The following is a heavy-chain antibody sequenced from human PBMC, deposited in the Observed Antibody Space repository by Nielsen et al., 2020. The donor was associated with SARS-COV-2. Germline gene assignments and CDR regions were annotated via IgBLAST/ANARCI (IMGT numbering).Heavy chain of an antibody. CDR3: ARATMTDADAFDI. D-gene: IGHD4-17*01. Sequence: SETLSLTCTVSGGSISSGSYYWTWIRQHPGKGLERIGYIYYNGNTYYNPSLKSRISVSVDTSKNQFSLKLSSVTAADTAVYYCARATMTDADAFDIWGQGAVVSVSS. CDR2: IYYNGNT. J-gene: IGHJ3*02. V-gene: IGHV4-31*03. CDR1: GGSISSGSYY.